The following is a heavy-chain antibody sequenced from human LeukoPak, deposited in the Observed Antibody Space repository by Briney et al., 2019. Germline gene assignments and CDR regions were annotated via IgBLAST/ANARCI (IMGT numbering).Heavy chain of an antibody. D-gene: IGHD3-3*01. CDR1: GFTFSSYS. CDR3: ARADYDFWSGSFDY. V-gene: IGHV3-21*01. J-gene: IGHJ4*02. Sequence: GGSLRLSCAASGFTFSSYSMNWVRQAPGKGLEWVSFISSSSSYIYYADSVKGRFTISRDNAKNSLYLQMNSLRAEDTAVYYCARADYDFWSGSFDYWGQGTLVTVSS. CDR2: ISSSSSYI.